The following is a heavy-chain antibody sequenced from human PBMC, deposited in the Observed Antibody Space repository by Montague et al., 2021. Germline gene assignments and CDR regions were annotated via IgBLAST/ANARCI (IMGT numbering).Heavy chain of an antibody. J-gene: IGHJ5*02. CDR1: GFSLNSSGVG. CDR3: AHRLVAGNWFDP. V-gene: IGHV2-5*02. CDR2: IYWDDDT. Sequence: PPLVKPTQTLRLTCTFSGFSLNSSGVGVGWIRQPPGKALEWLALIYWDDDTRYNPSLRSRLAITRDTSKNQVVLTLTNVAPVDTATYFCAHRLVAGNWFDPWGQGTLVTVSS.